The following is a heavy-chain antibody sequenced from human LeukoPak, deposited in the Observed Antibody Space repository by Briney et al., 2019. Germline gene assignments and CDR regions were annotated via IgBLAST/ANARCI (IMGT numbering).Heavy chain of an antibody. J-gene: IGHJ6*03. Sequence: SETLSLTCAVYGGPFSGYYWSWIRQPPGKGLEWIGEINHSGSTNYNPSLKSRVTISVDTSKNQFSLKLSSVTAADTAVYYCARKYSSGWPLKVYYMDVWGKGTTVTVSS. V-gene: IGHV4-34*01. CDR2: INHSGST. CDR1: GGPFSGYY. CDR3: ARKYSSGWPLKVYYMDV. D-gene: IGHD6-19*01.